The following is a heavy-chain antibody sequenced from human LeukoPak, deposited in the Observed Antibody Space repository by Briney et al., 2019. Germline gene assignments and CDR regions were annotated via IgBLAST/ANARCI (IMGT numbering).Heavy chain of an antibody. CDR1: GCTFSSYA. J-gene: IGHJ5*02. D-gene: IGHD5-12*01. CDR3: ASLRGYSGYARFDP. Sequence: ASVKVSCKASGCTFSSYAISWVRQAPGQGLEWMGGIIPFFGTANYAQKFQGRVTITTDESTSTAYMELSSLRSEDTAVYYCASLRGYSGYARFDPWGQGTLVTVSS. CDR2: IIPFFGTA. V-gene: IGHV1-69*05.